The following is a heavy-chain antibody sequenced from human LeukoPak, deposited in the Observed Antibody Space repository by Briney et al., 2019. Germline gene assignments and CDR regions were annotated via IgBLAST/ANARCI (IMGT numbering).Heavy chain of an antibody. Sequence: EASETLSLTCTVSGGSISSSSYYWGWIRQPPGKGLDGIGSIYYSGSTYYNPSLKSRVTISVDTSKNQFSLKLSSVTAADTAVYYCARHMGKRFWFDPWGQGTLVTVSS. J-gene: IGHJ5*02. D-gene: IGHD3-10*01. CDR2: IYYSGST. CDR1: GGSISSSSYY. CDR3: ARHMGKRFWFDP. V-gene: IGHV4-39*01.